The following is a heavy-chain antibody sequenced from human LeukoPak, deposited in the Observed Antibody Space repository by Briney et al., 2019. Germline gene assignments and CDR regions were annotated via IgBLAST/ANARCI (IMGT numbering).Heavy chain of an antibody. J-gene: IGHJ5*02. CDR1: GGSISSSSYY. V-gene: IGHV4-39*07. CDR2: IYYSGST. CDR3: ARGPRMTRSWFDP. Sequence: SETLSLTCTVSGGSISSSSYYWGWIRQPPGKGLEWIGSIYYSGSTYYNPSLKSRVTISVDTSKNQFSLRPSSVTAADTAVYYCARGPRMTRSWFDPWGQGTLVTVSS. D-gene: IGHD4-11*01.